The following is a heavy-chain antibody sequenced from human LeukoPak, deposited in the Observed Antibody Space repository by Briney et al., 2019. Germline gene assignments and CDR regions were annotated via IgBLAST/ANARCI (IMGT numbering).Heavy chain of an antibody. CDR3: ARVVLYYDFWSAYFHD. D-gene: IGHD3-3*01. Sequence: GGSLRLSCAPSGVTVSSNYTSWGCEALGKGVERGSLIYSGGSAYYTDSAKGRVALSRENSKTRMYRQMNRLRAEDTAGYYSARVVLYYDFWSAYFHDWGQGTLVTVSS. CDR1: GVTVSSNY. J-gene: IGHJ4*02. CDR2: IYSGGSA. V-gene: IGHV3-66*01.